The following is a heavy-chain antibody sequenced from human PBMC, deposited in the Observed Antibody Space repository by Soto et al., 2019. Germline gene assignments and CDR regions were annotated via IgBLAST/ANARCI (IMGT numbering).Heavy chain of an antibody. D-gene: IGHD6-6*01. CDR3: AKDKRLSIAARPYYYYGMDV. Sequence: LRLSCVASGFTFSSYGMHWVRQAPGKGLEWVAVISYDGSNKYYADSVKGRFTISRDNSKNTLYLQMNSLRAEDTAVYYCAKDKRLSIAARPYYYYGMDVWGQGTTVTVSS. CDR2: ISYDGSNK. V-gene: IGHV3-30*18. J-gene: IGHJ6*02. CDR1: GFTFSSYG.